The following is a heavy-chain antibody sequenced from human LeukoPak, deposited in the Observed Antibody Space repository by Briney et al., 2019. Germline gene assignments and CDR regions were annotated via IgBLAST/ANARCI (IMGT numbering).Heavy chain of an antibody. CDR3: ARLDEYSSSSRYYGMDV. CDR2: IIPIFGTA. J-gene: IGHJ6*02. D-gene: IGHD6-6*01. Sequence: ASVKVSCKASGGTFSSYAISWVRQAPGQGLEWMGGIIPIFGTANCAQKFQGRVTITADESTSTAYMELSSLRSEDTAVYYCARLDEYSSSSRYYGMDVWGQGTTVTVSS. V-gene: IGHV1-69*13. CDR1: GGTFSSYA.